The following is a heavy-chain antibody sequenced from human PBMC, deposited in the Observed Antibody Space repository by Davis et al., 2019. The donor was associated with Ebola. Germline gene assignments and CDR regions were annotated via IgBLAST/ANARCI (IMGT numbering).Heavy chain of an antibody. CDR3: AKHSPPPPYFDY. V-gene: IGHV4-39*01. J-gene: IGHJ4*02. Sequence: MPSETLSLTCTASGGSISTSNYYWGWIRQPPGKGLEWIGSIFYSGSTYYNPSLKSRVTISVDTSKNQFSLKLSSVTAADTAVYYCAKHSPPPPYFDYWGQGTLVTVSS. CDR2: IFYSGST. CDR1: GGSISTSNYY.